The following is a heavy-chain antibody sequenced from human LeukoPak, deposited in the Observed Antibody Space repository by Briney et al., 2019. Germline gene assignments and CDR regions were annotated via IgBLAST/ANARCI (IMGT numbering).Heavy chain of an antibody. V-gene: IGHV1-2*02. J-gene: IGHJ5*02. CDR3: ARVVGMTAVVTVDP. D-gene: IGHD4-23*01. CDR1: GYTFTGYY. Sequence: ASVKVSCKASGYTFTGYYMHWVRQAPGQGLEWMGWINPNSGGTNYAQKFQGRVTMTRDTSISTAYMDLRSLRPDDTAVYYCARVVGMTAVVTVDPWGQGTLVTISS. CDR2: INPNSGGT.